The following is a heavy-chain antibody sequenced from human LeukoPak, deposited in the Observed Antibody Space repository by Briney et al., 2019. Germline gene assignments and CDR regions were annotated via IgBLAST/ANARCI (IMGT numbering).Heavy chain of an antibody. CDR3: TTSPGITVFGVVTDY. CDR2: IESSTDGGTT. CDR1: GPTFRNAF. D-gene: IGHD3-3*01. J-gene: IGHJ4*02. Sequence: PGGSLRLSCAASGPTFRNAFMNWVRQAPGKGLEWVGRIESSTDGGTTDYAAPVKGRFTMSRDDSKNTLYLQMNNAKTEDTGVYYCTTSPGITVFGVVTDYWGQGTLVIVSS. V-gene: IGHV3-15*04.